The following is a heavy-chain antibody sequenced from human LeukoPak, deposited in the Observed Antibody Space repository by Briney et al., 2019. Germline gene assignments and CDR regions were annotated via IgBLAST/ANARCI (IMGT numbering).Heavy chain of an antibody. Sequence: GGSLRLSCAASGFTFSRYGMSWVRQAPGKGLEWVAGISGSGDSTYNADSVKGRFTISRDNSKNTLYLQMNSLRAEDTAVYYCAKGPDYGDYYFDYWGQGTLVTVSS. D-gene: IGHD4-17*01. V-gene: IGHV3-23*01. CDR3: AKGPDYGDYYFDY. CDR2: ISGSGDST. CDR1: GFTFSRYG. J-gene: IGHJ4*02.